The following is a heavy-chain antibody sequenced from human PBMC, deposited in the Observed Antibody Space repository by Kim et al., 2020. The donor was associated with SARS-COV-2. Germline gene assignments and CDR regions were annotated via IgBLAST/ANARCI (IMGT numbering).Heavy chain of an antibody. Sequence: GGSLRLSCAASGFTFSSYGMHWVRQAPGKGLEWVAVISYDGSNKYYADSVKGRFTISRDNSKNTLYLQMNSLRAEDTAVYYCAKDRGGRADEGYFEDYWGQGTLVTVSS. CDR2: ISYDGSNK. D-gene: IGHD3-10*01. CDR1: GFTFSSYG. J-gene: IGHJ4*02. V-gene: IGHV3-30*18. CDR3: AKDRGGRADEGYFEDY.